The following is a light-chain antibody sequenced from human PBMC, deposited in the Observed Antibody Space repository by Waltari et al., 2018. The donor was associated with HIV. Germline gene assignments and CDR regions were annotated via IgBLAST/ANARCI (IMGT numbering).Light chain of an antibody. V-gene: IGKV1-39*01. J-gene: IGKJ1*01. CDR1: QNINNY. CDR3: QQSYSTTCT. CDR2: AAS. Sequence: DIQMTQSPSSLSASVGDRVTITCLASQNINNYLNWYQEKPGKAPKPLIFAASSLQSGVPSRFSGSGSGTAFTLTINNLEPEDFASYDCQQSYSTTCTFGQGTKVEIK.